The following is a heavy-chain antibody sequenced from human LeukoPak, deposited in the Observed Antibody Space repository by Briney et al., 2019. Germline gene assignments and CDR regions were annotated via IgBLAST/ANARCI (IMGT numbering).Heavy chain of an antibody. CDR2: TYYRSKWYN. Sequence: SQTLSLTCAISGDGVSSNSAAWNWIRQSPSRGLEWLGRTYYRSKWYNDYAVSVKSRITINPDTSKNQFSLQLNSVTPEDTAVYYCARSGVVPAASYYYYYMDVWGKGTTVTISS. CDR1: GDGVSSNSAA. D-gene: IGHD2-2*01. CDR3: ARSGVVPAASYYYYYMDV. V-gene: IGHV6-1*01. J-gene: IGHJ6*03.